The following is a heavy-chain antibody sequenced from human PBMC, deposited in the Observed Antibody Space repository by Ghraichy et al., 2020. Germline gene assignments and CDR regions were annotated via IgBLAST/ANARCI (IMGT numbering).Heavy chain of an antibody. V-gene: IGHV4-4*02. Sequence: SETLSLTCAVSGGSITSSNWCSWVHAPPGKGLECTGDIYHSGSTNYNPSLKSRVTISVDKSKNQFSLRLSSVTAADTAVYYCAMKGRSGWYSRKWCNTWGKGPLVLGSS. CDR2: IYHSGST. J-gene: IGHJ5*02. D-gene: IGHD6-19*01. CDR3: AMKGRSGWYSRKWCNT. CDR1: GGSITSSNW.